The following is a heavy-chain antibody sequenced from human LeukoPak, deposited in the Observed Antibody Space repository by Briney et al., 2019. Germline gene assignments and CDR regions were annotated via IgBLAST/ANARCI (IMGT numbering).Heavy chain of an antibody. CDR2: ISYDGSNK. D-gene: IGHD4-11*01. Sequence: PGRSLRLSCAASGFTFSSYGMHWVRQAPGKGLEWVAVISYDGSNKYYADSVKGRFTISRDNSKNTLYLQMNSLRAEDTAVYYCAKEKGHSAYDYIYDWGQGTLVTVSS. CDR1: GFTFSSYG. J-gene: IGHJ4*02. V-gene: IGHV3-30*18. CDR3: AKEKGHSAYDYIYD.